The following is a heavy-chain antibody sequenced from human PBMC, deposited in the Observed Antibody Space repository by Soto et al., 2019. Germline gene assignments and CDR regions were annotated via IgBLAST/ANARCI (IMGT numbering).Heavy chain of an antibody. J-gene: IGHJ6*02. CDR1: GIPFSNCA. Sequence: GGSRVLSSLASGIPFSNCAMSCVRLAPRKGLEWVSTISTSGGRPYYADSVRGRFTISRDNAKNSVYLQINSLRAEDTAVYFCARDCSGGSCYPGMDVWGQGTTVTVSS. D-gene: IGHD2-15*01. V-gene: IGHV3-23*01. CDR2: ISTSGGRP. CDR3: ARDCSGGSCYPGMDV.